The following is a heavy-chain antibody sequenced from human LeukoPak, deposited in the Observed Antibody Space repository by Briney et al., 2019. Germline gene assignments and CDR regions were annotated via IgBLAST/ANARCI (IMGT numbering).Heavy chain of an antibody. CDR3: ARTAYDILTGEIHNWFDP. J-gene: IGHJ5*02. CDR2: INAGNGNT. CDR1: GYTFTSFA. V-gene: IGHV1-3*01. D-gene: IGHD3-9*01. Sequence: ASVKVSCKASGYTFTSFAIHWVRQAPGQRLEWMGWINAGNGNTKYSQKFQGRVTISRDTSASRAYMELSSLRSEDTAVYFCARTAYDILTGEIHNWFDPWGQGTLVTVSS.